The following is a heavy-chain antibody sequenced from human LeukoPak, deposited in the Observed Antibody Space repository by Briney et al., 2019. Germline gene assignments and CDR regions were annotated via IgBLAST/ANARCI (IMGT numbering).Heavy chain of an antibody. J-gene: IGHJ4*02. CDR1: GGSISSYY. CDR3: ARLYQIVGAGG. Sequence: SETLSLTCTVSGGSISSYYWSWIRQPPGKGLEWIGYIYYSGSTNYNPSLKSRVTISVDTSKNQFSLKLSSVTAADTAVYYCARLYQIVGAGGWGQGTLVTVSS. V-gene: IGHV4-59*01. D-gene: IGHD1-26*01. CDR2: IYYSGST.